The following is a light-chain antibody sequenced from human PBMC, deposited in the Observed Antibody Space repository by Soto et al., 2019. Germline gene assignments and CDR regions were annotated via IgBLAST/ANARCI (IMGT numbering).Light chain of an antibody. Sequence: QSVLTQPASVSGSPGQSITISCTGTSSDVGGYNYVSWYQQHPGKAPKLMIYDVSNRPSGVSNRFSGSKSGNTASLTISGLQVEDEAVYYCSSYTSSSTRVFGGGTRVTVL. J-gene: IGLJ2*01. CDR1: SSDVGGYNY. CDR2: DVS. V-gene: IGLV2-14*01. CDR3: SSYTSSSTRV.